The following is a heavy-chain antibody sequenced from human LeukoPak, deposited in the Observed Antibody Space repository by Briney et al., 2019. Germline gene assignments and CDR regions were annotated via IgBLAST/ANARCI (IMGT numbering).Heavy chain of an antibody. CDR1: GASISDYF. Sequence: SENLSLTCSVSGASISDYFWSWIRQAPRQTLEWIGYVSKTGSTNYNPSLRSQVTISKATSRNLLSLRLTSATAADTAVYYCAREGAHSSGWSPFYHWGQGILVTVSS. CDR3: AREGAHSSGWSPFYH. V-gene: IGHV4-59*13. D-gene: IGHD3-22*01. J-gene: IGHJ4*02. CDR2: VSKTGST.